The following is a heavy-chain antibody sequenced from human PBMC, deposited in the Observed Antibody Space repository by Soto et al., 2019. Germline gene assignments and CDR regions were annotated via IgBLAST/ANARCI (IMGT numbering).Heavy chain of an antibody. CDR2: IYSGGST. J-gene: IGHJ4*02. V-gene: IGHV3-66*01. CDR1: GFTVSSNY. D-gene: IGHD1-26*01. Sequence: GGSLRLSCAASGFTVSSNYMSWVRQAPGKGLEWVSVIYSGGSTYYADSVKGRFTISRHNSKNTLYLQMNSLRAEDTAVYYCARVYIEEFSGSYYFDYWGQGTLVTVSS. CDR3: ARVYIEEFSGSYYFDY.